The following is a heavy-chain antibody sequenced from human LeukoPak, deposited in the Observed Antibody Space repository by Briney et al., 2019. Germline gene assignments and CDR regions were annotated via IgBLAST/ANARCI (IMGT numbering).Heavy chain of an antibody. Sequence: GSLRLSCAASGFTFSNYWMHWVRQAPGKGLVWVSRINSDGSSTNYADSVKGRVTISRDNSKNTLYLQMNSLRAEDTAVYYCAKVPTYYYDSSVYYYPFPDAYDIWGQGTMVTVSS. CDR1: GFTFSNYW. V-gene: IGHV3-74*01. J-gene: IGHJ3*02. CDR2: INSDGSST. CDR3: AKVPTYYYDSSVYYYPFPDAYDI. D-gene: IGHD3-22*01.